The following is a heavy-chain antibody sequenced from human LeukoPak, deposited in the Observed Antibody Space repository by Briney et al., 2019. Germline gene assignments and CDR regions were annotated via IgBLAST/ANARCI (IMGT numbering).Heavy chain of an antibody. Sequence: ASVKVSCKASGYTFTDYYMHWVRQAPGQGLEWVGWINPNSGDTNYAQKFQGRVTMTRDTSINTAYMELSRLRSDDTAVYYCARDIGSGSYYWGQGTLVTVSS. CDR3: ARDIGSGSYY. CDR1: GYTFTDYY. J-gene: IGHJ4*02. V-gene: IGHV1-2*02. D-gene: IGHD3-10*01. CDR2: INPNSGDT.